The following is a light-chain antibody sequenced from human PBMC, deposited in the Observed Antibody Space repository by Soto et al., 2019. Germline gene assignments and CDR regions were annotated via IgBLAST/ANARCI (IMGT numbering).Light chain of an antibody. CDR1: QSVRSN. CDR3: QQYNNWPPVT. V-gene: IGKV3-15*01. J-gene: IGKJ1*01. Sequence: ELVITQSPSTLSVSPGERVTLSCRASQSVRSNLAWYQQKPGQAPRLLIYGASTRATGIPARFSGSGSGTEFTLTISSLQSEDFAVYYCQQYNNWPPVTFGQGTKVDIK. CDR2: GAS.